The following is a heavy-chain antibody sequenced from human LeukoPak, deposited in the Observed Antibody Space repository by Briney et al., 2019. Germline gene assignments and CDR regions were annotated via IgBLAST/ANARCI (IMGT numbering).Heavy chain of an antibody. CDR3: ARGREYYDILTGYYRWFDP. CDR1: GGSVSSGSYY. V-gene: IGHV4-61*01. CDR2: IYYSGST. Sequence: SETLSLTCTVSGGSVSSGSYYWSWIRQPPGKGLEWIGYIYYSGSTNYNPSLKSRVTISVDTSKNQFSLKLSSVTAADTAVYYCARGREYYDILTGYYRWFDPWGQGTLVTVSS. D-gene: IGHD3-9*01. J-gene: IGHJ5*02.